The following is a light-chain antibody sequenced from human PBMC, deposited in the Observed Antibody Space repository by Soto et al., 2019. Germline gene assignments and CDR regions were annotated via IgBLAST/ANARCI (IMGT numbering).Light chain of an antibody. CDR2: EAS. Sequence: DIQMTQSPSTLSASAGDRVTITCRASQNINSWLAWYQQKPGKAPKLLIYEASNLGSGVPSRFTGSRSGTEFTLTISSLQPDDLATYHCQQYNNYPWTFGQGTTVEIK. CDR1: QNINSW. CDR3: QQYNNYPWT. J-gene: IGKJ1*01. V-gene: IGKV1-5*03.